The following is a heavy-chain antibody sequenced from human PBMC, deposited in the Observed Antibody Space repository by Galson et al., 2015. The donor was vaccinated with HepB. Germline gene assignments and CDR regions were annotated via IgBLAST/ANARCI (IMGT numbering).Heavy chain of an antibody. CDR3: TRLGGSNPVDY. Sequence: SLRLSCAASGFAFSTYWMHWVRQAPGKGLVWVSRIDTDGIGTSYADSVKGRFSISRDNAKNTLYLQMNSLRAEDTAVYYCTRLGGSNPVDYWGQGTLVTVSS. CDR2: IDTDGIGT. J-gene: IGHJ4*02. CDR1: GFAFSTYW. V-gene: IGHV3-74*01. D-gene: IGHD3-16*01.